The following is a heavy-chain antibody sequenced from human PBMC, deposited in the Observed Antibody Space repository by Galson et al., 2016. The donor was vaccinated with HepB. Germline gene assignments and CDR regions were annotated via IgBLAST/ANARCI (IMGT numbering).Heavy chain of an antibody. D-gene: IGHD7-27*01. CDR2: PYYNDDK. CDR1: GFSLNTDAVA. V-gene: IGHV2-5*01. Sequence: PALVKPTQTLTLTCTFSGFSLNTDAVAVGWICQPPGKALEWLGLPYYNDDKRYRPSLQSRLTITKASSRDQVVLTMTNMDPVDTATYYCAHSRRLGVFTLFDSWGQGARVTVSS. CDR3: AHSRRLGVFTLFDS. J-gene: IGHJ4*02.